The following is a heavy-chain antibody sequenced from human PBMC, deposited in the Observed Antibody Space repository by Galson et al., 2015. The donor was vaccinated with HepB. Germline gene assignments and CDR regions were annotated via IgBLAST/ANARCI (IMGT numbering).Heavy chain of an antibody. D-gene: IGHD6-19*01. CDR1: GFTFNIYW. V-gene: IGHV3-7*03. CDR2: IKTDGSEI. Sequence: SLRLSCAGSGFTFNIYWMSWVRQAPGKGLEWVANIKTDGSEINYVDSVKGRFTISRDNAKNSLYLQMNSLTVEDTAVYYCARAGSGWYGANDWSQGTLVTVSS. J-gene: IGHJ4*02. CDR3: ARAGSGWYGAND.